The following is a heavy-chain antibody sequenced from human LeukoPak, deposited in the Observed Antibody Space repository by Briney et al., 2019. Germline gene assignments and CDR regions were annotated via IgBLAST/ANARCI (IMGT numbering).Heavy chain of an antibody. D-gene: IGHD6-13*01. J-gene: IGHJ4*02. CDR1: GYTCTSYA. CDR2: INAGNGNT. V-gene: IGHV1-3*01. Sequence: GASVKVSCKASGYTCTSYAMHWVRQAPGQRLEWMGWINAGNGNTKYSQKFQGRVTITRDTSASTAYMELSSLRSEDTAVYYCARDQGSSPSDYWGQGTLVTVSS. CDR3: ARDQGSSPSDY.